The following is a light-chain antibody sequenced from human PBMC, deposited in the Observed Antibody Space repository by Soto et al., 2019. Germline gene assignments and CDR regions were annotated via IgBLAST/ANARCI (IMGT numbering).Light chain of an antibody. CDR2: GAS. CDR3: QQYGSSPPKT. J-gene: IGKJ1*01. Sequence: EIVLTQSPATLSLSPVERATLSCRAVQSVSSSYLAWYQQKPGQAPRLLIYGASSRATGTPDRFSGSGSGTDFTLTISRLEPEDFAVYYCQQYGSSPPKTFGQGTKVDIK. CDR1: QSVSSSY. V-gene: IGKV3-20*01.